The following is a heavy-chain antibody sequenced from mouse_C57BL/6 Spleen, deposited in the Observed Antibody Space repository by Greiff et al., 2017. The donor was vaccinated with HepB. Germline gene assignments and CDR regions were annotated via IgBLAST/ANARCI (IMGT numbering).Heavy chain of an antibody. Sequence: EVQLQQSGPVLVKPGASVKMSCKASGYTFTDYYMNWVKQSHGKSLEWIGVINPYNGGTSYNQKFKGKATLTVDKSSSTAYMELNSLTSEDSAVYYCARDDGNYYFDYWGQGTTLTVSS. CDR2: INPYNGGT. J-gene: IGHJ2*01. V-gene: IGHV1-19*01. D-gene: IGHD2-3*01. CDR1: GYTFTDYY. CDR3: ARDDGNYYFDY.